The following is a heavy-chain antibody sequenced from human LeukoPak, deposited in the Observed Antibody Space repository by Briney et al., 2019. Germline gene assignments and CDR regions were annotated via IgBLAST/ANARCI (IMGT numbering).Heavy chain of an antibody. Sequence: SETLSLTCTVSAGSISSSSYYWGWIRQPPGKGLEWFGSIYDSGSTYYNPSLKSRVTISVDTSKNQFSLKLSSVTAADTAVYYCARMRDIRIAARKYYYYYYMDVWGKGTTVTVSS. J-gene: IGHJ6*03. V-gene: IGHV4-39*01. CDR3: ARMRDIRIAARKYYYYYYMDV. CDR1: AGSISSSSYY. CDR2: IYDSGST. D-gene: IGHD6-6*01.